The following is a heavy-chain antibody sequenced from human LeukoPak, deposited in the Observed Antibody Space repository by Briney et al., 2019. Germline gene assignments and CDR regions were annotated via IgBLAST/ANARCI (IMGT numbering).Heavy chain of an antibody. CDR1: GFSFSSYG. V-gene: IGHV3-30*02. CDR3: AKDRGGGSQLGDAYDV. D-gene: IGHD5-24*01. J-gene: IGHJ3*01. Sequence: GGSLGLSCAASGFSFSSYGMHWVRQAPGKGLEWVAFIRYDGSNKYYADSVKGRFTISRDNVRKSLYLQMNSLRIEDTALYYCAKDRGGGSQLGDAYDVWGQGTMVSVSS. CDR2: IRYDGSNK.